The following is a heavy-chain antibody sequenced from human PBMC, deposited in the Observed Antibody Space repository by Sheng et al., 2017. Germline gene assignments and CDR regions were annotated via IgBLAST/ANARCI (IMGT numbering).Heavy chain of an antibody. CDR1: GGSFSGYY. J-gene: IGHJ4*02. CDR3: ARDVGGTAMARDDY. D-gene: IGHD5-18*01. CDR2: INHSGST. V-gene: IGHV4-34*01. Sequence: QVQLQQWGAGLLKPSETLSLTCAVYGGSFSGYYWSWIRQPPGKGLEWIGEINHSGSTNYNPSLKSRVTISVDTSKNQFSLKLSSVTAADTAVYYCARDVGGTAMARDDYWGQGTLVTVSS.